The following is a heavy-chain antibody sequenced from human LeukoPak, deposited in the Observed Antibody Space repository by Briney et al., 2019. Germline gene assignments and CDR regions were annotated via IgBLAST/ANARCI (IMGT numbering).Heavy chain of an antibody. CDR1: GFTFSSYA. CDR3: ARGATVVTPCDY. J-gene: IGHJ4*02. Sequence: PGGSLRLACAASGFTFSSYAMRWVRQAPGKGLGWVAVISYDGSNKYYADSVKGRFTISRDNSKNTLYLQMNSLRAEDTAVYYCARGATVVTPCDYWGQGTLVTVSS. V-gene: IGHV3-30-3*01. CDR2: ISYDGSNK. D-gene: IGHD4-23*01.